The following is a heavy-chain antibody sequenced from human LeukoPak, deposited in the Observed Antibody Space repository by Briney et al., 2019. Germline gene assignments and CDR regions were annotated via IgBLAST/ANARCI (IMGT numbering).Heavy chain of an antibody. CDR3: AKESPSLRLGELSLLPYFDY. J-gene: IGHJ4*02. V-gene: IGHV3-30*18. CDR2: ISYDGSNK. CDR1: GFTFSSYG. D-gene: IGHD3-16*02. Sequence: GGSLRLSCAASGFTFSSYGMHWVRQAPGKGLEWVAVISYDGSNKYYADSVKGRFTISRDNSKNTLYLQMNSLRAEDTAVYYCAKESPSLRLGELSLLPYFDYWGQGTLVTVSS.